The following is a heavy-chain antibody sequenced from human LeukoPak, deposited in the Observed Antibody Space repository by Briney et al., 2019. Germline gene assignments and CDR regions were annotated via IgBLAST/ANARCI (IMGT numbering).Heavy chain of an antibody. CDR3: ARGVLRLWFGEFHPNWFDP. CDR1: GGSISSGSYY. Sequence: SETLSLTCTVSGGSISSGSYYWSWIRQPAGKGLEWIGRIYTSGSTNYNPSLKSRVTISVDTSKNQFSLKLSSVTAADTAVYYCARGVLRLWFGEFHPNWFDPWGQGTLVTVSS. D-gene: IGHD3-10*01. J-gene: IGHJ5*02. V-gene: IGHV4-61*02. CDR2: IYTSGST.